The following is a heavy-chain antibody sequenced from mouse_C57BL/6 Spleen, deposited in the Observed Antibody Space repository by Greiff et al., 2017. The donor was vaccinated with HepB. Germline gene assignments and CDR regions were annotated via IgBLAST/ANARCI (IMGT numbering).Heavy chain of an antibody. J-gene: IGHJ4*01. CDR1: GFTFSDYG. CDR3: ARKNYYDYDEDAMDY. Sequence: EVKLMESGGGLVKPGGSLKLSCAASGFTFSDYGMHWVRQAPEKGLEWVAYISSGSSTIYYAATVKGRFTISRDNAKKTLFLQMTSLRSEDTAMYYCARKNYYDYDEDAMDYWGQGTSVTVSS. V-gene: IGHV5-17*01. CDR2: ISSGSSTI. D-gene: IGHD2-4*01.